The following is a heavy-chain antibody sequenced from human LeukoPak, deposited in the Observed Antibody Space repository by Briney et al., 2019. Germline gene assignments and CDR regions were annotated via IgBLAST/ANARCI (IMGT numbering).Heavy chain of an antibody. CDR2: ISSSCSTI. D-gene: IGHD2-8*01. CDR1: GFSFSSYE. CDR3: ARDYYWYDY. J-gene: IGHJ4*02. Sequence: GGSLRLSCAASGFSFSSYEMNWVRQAPGKGLEGVSYISSSCSTINYADSVKGRFTISRDNAKNSLYLQMNSLRAEDTAVYYCARDYYWYDYWGQGTLVTVSS. V-gene: IGHV3-48*03.